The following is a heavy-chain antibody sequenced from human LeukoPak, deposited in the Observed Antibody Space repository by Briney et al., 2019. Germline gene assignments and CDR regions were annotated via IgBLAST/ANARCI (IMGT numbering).Heavy chain of an antibody. V-gene: IGHV4-4*02. CDR2: IYHSGST. Sequence: SETLSLTCAVSGGSISSSNWWSWVRQPPGKGLEWIGEIYHSGSTNYSPSLKSRVTISVDKSKNQFSLKLSSVTAADTAVYYCARVRAILTGYIIFDYWGQGTLVTVSS. CDR3: ARVRAILTGYIIFDY. CDR1: GGSISSSNW. J-gene: IGHJ4*02. D-gene: IGHD3-9*01.